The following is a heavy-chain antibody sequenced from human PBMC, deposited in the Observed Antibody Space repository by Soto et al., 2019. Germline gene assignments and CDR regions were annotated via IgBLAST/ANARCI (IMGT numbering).Heavy chain of an antibody. CDR3: ARTAAAGKYYYGMDV. CDR2: IYPGDSDT. V-gene: IGHV5-51*01. D-gene: IGHD6-13*01. Sequence: PGESLKISCKGSGYSFTSYWIGWVRQMPGKGLELMGIIYPGDSDTRYSPSFQGQVTIPADKSISTAYLQWSSLKASDTAMYYCARTAAAGKYYYGMDVWGQGTTVTVSS. J-gene: IGHJ6*02. CDR1: GYSFTSYW.